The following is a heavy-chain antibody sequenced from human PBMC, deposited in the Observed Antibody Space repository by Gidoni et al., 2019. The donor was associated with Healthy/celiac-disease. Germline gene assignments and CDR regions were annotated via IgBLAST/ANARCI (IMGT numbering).Heavy chain of an antibody. CDR3: ARLSSGWYWIFDY. V-gene: IGHV4-39*01. CDR1: GGPISSSSYY. D-gene: IGHD6-19*01. CDR2: IYYSGIN. J-gene: IGHJ4*02. Sequence: QLQLQDSDPALVKPSETLSLTCTISGGPISSSSYYWGWIRQPPGKGLWWIGSIYYSGINIYNPALKGRVTNSGETSKNQFSLKLSSVTAADTAVYYCARLSSGWYWIFDYWGQGTLVTVSS.